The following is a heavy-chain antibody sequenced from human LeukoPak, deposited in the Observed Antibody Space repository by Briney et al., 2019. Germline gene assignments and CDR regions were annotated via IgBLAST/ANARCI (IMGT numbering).Heavy chain of an antibody. Sequence: RGASVKVSCKASGYTFTSYGISWVRQAPGQGLEWMGWMNPNSGNTGYAQKFQGRVTITRNTSISTAYMELSSLRSEDTAVYYCARGSSAPIIRYYYYMDVWGKGTTVTVSS. J-gene: IGHJ6*03. CDR2: MNPNSGNT. CDR1: GYTFTSYG. V-gene: IGHV1-8*03. D-gene: IGHD2-21*01. CDR3: ARGSSAPIIRYYYYMDV.